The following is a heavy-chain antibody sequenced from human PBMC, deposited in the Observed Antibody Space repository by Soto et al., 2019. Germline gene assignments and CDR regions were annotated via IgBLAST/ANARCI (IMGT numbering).Heavy chain of an antibody. D-gene: IGHD2-2*02. Sequence: GGSLRLSCAASGFTFSSYAVSWVRQSPGKGLEWVSGISGSGGSTDYADSVKGRFTISRDNSKNTLYLQMNSLRVEDTAVYYCAKDTSVVPAAIVDYWGQGTMVTVSS. CDR1: GFTFSSYA. CDR2: ISGSGGST. CDR3: AKDTSVVPAAIVDY. J-gene: IGHJ4*02. V-gene: IGHV3-23*01.